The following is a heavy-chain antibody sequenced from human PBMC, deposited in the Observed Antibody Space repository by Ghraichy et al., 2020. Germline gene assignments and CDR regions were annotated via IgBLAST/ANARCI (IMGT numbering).Heavy chain of an antibody. V-gene: IGHV4-34*01. J-gene: IGHJ4*02. CDR2: INHSGST. CDR1: GGSFSGYY. CDR3: ARASSSSGNFDY. D-gene: IGHD6-6*01. Sequence: SETLSLTCAVYGGSFSGYYWSWIRQPPGKGLEWIGEINHSGSTNYNPSLKSRVTISVDTSKNQFSLKLSSVTAADTAVYYCARASSSSGNFDYWGQGTLVTVSS.